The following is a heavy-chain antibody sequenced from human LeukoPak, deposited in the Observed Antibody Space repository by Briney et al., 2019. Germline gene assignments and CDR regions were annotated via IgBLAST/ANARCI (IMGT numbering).Heavy chain of an antibody. CDR2: INPNSGGT. Sequence: ASVKVSCKASGYTFTGYYMHWVRQAPGQGLEWMGWINPNSGGTNYAQKFQGRVTMTRDTSISTAYMELSRLRSDDTAVYYCARVDDFWSGYTVTHFDYWGQGTLVTVSS. V-gene: IGHV1-2*02. J-gene: IGHJ4*02. CDR3: ARVDDFWSGYTVTHFDY. CDR1: GYTFTGYY. D-gene: IGHD3-3*01.